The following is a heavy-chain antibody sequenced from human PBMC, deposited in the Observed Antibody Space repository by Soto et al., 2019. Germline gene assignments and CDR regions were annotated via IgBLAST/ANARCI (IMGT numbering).Heavy chain of an antibody. CDR1: GGSISSSSYY. CDR3: ARRAYYDSSGNAFDI. Sequence: QLQLQESGPGLVKPSETLSLTCTVSGGSISSSSYYWGWIRQPPGKGLEWIGSIYYSGSTYYNPSLNSRVTISVDTSKNQFSLKLSSVTAADTAVYYCARRAYYDSSGNAFDIWGQGTMVTVSS. V-gene: IGHV4-39*01. J-gene: IGHJ3*02. D-gene: IGHD3-22*01. CDR2: IYYSGST.